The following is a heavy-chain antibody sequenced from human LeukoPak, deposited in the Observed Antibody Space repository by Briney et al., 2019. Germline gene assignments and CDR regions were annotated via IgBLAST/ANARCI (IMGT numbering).Heavy chain of an antibody. CDR3: ARSPHILTGEKFEY. Sequence: GESLKISCQAAGYNFTNYWIAWVRQMPGKGLEWMGFIYPGDSDIRYSPSFQGQVTISADKSISTAYLQWSGLKASDTAMYYCARSPHILTGEKFEYWGQGTRVTVSS. J-gene: IGHJ4*02. CDR2: IYPGDSDI. D-gene: IGHD3-9*01. V-gene: IGHV5-51*01. CDR1: GYNFTNYW.